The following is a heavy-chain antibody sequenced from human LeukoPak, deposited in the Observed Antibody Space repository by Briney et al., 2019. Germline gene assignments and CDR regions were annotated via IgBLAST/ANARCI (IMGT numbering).Heavy chain of an antibody. CDR1: GFTFDDYA. CDR3: AKDSEEDCSGGSCYIHYYYGMDV. V-gene: IGHV3-43*02. CDR2: ISGDGGST. D-gene: IGHD2-15*01. J-gene: IGHJ6*02. Sequence: GGSLRLSCAASGFTFDDYAMHWVRQAPGKGLEWVSLISGDGGSTYYADSVKGRFTISRDNSKNSLYLQMNSLRTEDTALYYCAKDSEEDCSGGSCYIHYYYGMDVWGQGTTVTVSS.